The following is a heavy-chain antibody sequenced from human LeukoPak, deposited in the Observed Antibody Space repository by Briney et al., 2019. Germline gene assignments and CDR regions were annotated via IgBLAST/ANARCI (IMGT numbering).Heavy chain of an antibody. CDR2: IHPSGRL. Sequence: SQTLSLTCTVSGASFSSGDQYWNWIRQSPGKGLEWIGSIHPSGRLYNNPYLESRVTISIDTSKHQLSLNLNSVTAADTAVYFCSRGLDSRKLGYWGQGTLVTVSS. D-gene: IGHD3-22*01. CDR3: SRGLDSRKLGY. J-gene: IGHJ4*02. CDR1: GASFSSGDQY. V-gene: IGHV4-31*03.